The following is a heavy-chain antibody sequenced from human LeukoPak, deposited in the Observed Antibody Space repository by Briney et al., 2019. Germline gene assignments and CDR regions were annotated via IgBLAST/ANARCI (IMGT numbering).Heavy chain of an antibody. V-gene: IGHV4-59*01. J-gene: IGHJ4*02. CDR2: IYYSGST. CDR1: GGSISSYY. CDR3: ARVDPDSSATLEVFDY. D-gene: IGHD6-25*01. Sequence: AETLSLTCTVSGGSISSYYWSWIRQPPGKGLEWMGYIYYSGSTNYNPSLKSRVTISVDTSKNQFSLKLSSVTAADTAVYHCARVDPDSSATLEVFDYWGQGTLVTVSS.